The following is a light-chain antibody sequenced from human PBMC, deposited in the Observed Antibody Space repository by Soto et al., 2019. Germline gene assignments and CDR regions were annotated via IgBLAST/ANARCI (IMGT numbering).Light chain of an antibody. J-gene: IGKJ1*01. CDR1: QSVSNN. CDR3: QQYNNWPPWT. CDR2: DAS. Sequence: ILMTQSPATLSVSPGERATLSCRASQSVSNNLAWYQQKPGQAPRLLIYDASTRATGIPARFSGSGSGTEFTLTTSGLQSEDVAVYYCQQYNNWPPWTFGQGTKVEIK. V-gene: IGKV3-15*01.